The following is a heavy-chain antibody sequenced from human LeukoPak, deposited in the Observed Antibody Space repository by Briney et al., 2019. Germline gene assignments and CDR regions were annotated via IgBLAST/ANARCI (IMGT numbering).Heavy chain of an antibody. V-gene: IGHV1-2*02. Sequence: ASVKLCCNSAGYTFTDYYLHLVRQPHGQGHELMGWISPDSGGTDYPEKFQGRVTMDNDTTVSTAHMNLSRLKSNDAYVYYCARLGIDADGGNFDYWGQGTLVTVSS. CDR3: ARLGIDADGGNFDY. J-gene: IGHJ4*02. CDR1: GYTFTDYY. CDR2: ISPDSGGT. D-gene: IGHD4-23*01.